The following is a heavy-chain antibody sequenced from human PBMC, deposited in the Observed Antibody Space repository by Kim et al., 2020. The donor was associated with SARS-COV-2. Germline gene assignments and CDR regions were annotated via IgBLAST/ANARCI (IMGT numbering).Heavy chain of an antibody. Sequence: GGSLRLSCAASGFTFSSYAMSWVRQAPGKGLEWVSAISGSGGSTYYADSVKGRFTISRDNSKNTLYLQMNSLRAEDTAVYYCAKVIPDAAYYGSGSYYYWGQGTLVTVSS. CDR2: ISGSGGST. CDR1: GFTFSSYA. J-gene: IGHJ4*02. D-gene: IGHD3-10*01. V-gene: IGHV3-23*01. CDR3: AKVIPDAAYYGSGSYYY.